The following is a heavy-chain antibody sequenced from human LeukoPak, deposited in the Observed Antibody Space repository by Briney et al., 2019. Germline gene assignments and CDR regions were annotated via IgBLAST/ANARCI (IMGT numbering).Heavy chain of an antibody. D-gene: IGHD2-2*02. CDR2: ISYDGSNK. V-gene: IGHV3-30-3*01. CDR1: GFTFSSYA. CDR3: ARDRLRYCSSTSCYKGLDV. J-gene: IGHJ6*04. Sequence: GGSLRLSCAASGFTFSSYAMHWVRQAPGKGLEWVAVISYDGSNKYYADSVKGRFTISRDNSKNTLYLQMNSLRAEDTAVYYCARDRLRYCSSTSCYKGLDVWGKGTTVTVSS.